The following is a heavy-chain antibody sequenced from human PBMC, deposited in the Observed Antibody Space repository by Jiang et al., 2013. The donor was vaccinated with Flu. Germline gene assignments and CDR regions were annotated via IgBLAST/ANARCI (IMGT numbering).Heavy chain of an antibody. CDR1: GGSFSGYY. V-gene: IGHV4-34*01. CDR2: INHSGST. J-gene: IGHJ4*02. Sequence: GSGLVKPSETLSLTCAVYGGSFSGYYWSWIRQPPGKGLEWIGEINHSGSTNYNPSLKSRVTISVDTSKNQFSLKLSSVTAADTAVYYCARERAVAGTTPPDYWGQGTLVTVSS. D-gene: IGHD6-19*01. CDR3: ARERAVAGTTPPDY.